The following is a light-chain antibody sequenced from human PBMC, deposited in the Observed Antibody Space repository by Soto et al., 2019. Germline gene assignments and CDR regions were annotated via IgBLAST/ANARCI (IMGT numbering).Light chain of an antibody. J-gene: IGLJ2*01. CDR2: DVS. Sequence: QSVLTQPASVSGSPGQSITISCTGTSSDVGGYNSVSWYQQHPDKAPKVMIYDVSNRPSGVSNRFSGSKSGNTASLTISGLQAEDEADYYCSAYTSSSTLVFGGGTKLTVL. V-gene: IGLV2-14*01. CDR3: SAYTSSSTLV. CDR1: SSDVGGYNS.